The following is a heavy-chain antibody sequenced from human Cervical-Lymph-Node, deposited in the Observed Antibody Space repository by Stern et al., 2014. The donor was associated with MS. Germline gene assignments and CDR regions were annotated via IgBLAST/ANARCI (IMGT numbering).Heavy chain of an antibody. CDR1: GYKFTNNW. D-gene: IGHD5-24*01. CDR3: ARRGHGYMGIDY. V-gene: IGHV5-51*03. CDR2: IYPGDSKT. J-gene: IGHJ4*02. Sequence: EVQLVQSGAEVKKPGESLRISCEVSGYKFTNNWIGWVRQMPGKGLEWMGIIYPGDSKTRYSPSFQGQVTILVDKSNTTAYLQWSSLKASDTALYYCARRGHGYMGIDYWGQGTPVTVSS.